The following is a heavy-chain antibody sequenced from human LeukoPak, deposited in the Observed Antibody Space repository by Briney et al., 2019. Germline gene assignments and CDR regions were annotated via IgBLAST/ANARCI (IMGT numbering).Heavy chain of an antibody. CDR1: GFTFSGYA. J-gene: IGHJ5*02. V-gene: IGHV3-23*01. CDR2: ISASGGDT. D-gene: IGHD6-19*01. CDR3: ARAGANWFDP. Sequence: GGSLRLSCAASGFTFSGYAMSWVRQAPGKGLEWVSSISASGGDTYHADSVKGRFTIYRDNSRNTLYLQLHSLRAEDTAIYYCARAGANWFDPWGQGSLVTVSS.